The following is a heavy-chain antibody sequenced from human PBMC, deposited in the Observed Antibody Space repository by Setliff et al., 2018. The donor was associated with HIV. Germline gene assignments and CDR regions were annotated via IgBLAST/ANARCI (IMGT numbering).Heavy chain of an antibody. CDR3: ARGQHSSTWGALFDY. V-gene: IGHV4-31*03. CDR1: GGSISSAGYY. Sequence: TLSLTCTVSGGSISSAGYYWSWIRQHPGKGLEWIGYIYYSGSTKYNPSLKSRVTISIDKSKSQFSLKLSSVTVADTAVYYCARGQHSSTWGALFDYWGQGTLVTVSS. CDR2: IYYSGST. D-gene: IGHD6-13*01. J-gene: IGHJ4*02.